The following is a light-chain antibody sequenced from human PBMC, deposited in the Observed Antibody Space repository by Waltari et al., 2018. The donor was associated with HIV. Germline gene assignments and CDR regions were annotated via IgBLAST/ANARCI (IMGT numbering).Light chain of an antibody. J-gene: IGLJ2*01. Sequence: QSALTQPPSASGSPGQSVTISCTGPSSAVGRYDYVSWYQQHPGKAPKLLIFEVNKRPSGVPDRFSGSKSGNTASLTVSGLQAEDEAEYSCSSYAGINPVVFGGGTKLTVL. CDR3: SSYAGINPVV. CDR1: SSAVGRYDY. CDR2: EVN. V-gene: IGLV2-8*01.